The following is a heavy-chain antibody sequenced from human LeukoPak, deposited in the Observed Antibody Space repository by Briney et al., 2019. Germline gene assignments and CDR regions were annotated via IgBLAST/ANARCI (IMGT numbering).Heavy chain of an antibody. CDR2: IIPIFGTA. D-gene: IGHD3-9*01. J-gene: IGHJ6*04. CDR1: GGTFSSYA. Sequence: SVKVSCKASGGTFSSYAISWVRQAPGQGLEWMGGIIPIFGTANYAQKFQGRVTITADESTSTAYMELSSLRSEDTAVYYCARAENYDILTGSNYYYYGMDVWGKGTTVTVSS. V-gene: IGHV1-69*01. CDR3: ARAENYDILTGSNYYYYGMDV.